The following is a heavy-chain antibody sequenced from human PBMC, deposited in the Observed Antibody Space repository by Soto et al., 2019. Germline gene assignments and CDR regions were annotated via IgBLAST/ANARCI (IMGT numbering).Heavy chain of an antibody. Sequence: QVQLQESGPGLVKPSQTLSLTCTVSGGSISSGGYYWSWIRQHPGKGLEWIGYIYYSGSTYYNPSLQSRVTISVDASKNQFPLKLSSVTAADTAVYYCARNYYDSSGYYFFDYWGQGTLVTVSS. CDR2: IYYSGST. CDR3: ARNYYDSSGYYFFDY. CDR1: GGSISSGGYY. D-gene: IGHD3-22*01. J-gene: IGHJ4*02. V-gene: IGHV4-31*03.